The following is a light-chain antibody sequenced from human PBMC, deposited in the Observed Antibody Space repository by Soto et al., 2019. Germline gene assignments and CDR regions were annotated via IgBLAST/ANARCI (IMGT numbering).Light chain of an antibody. CDR1: SSNIGAGYE. Sequence: QSVLTQPPSVSEAPGQRVTISCTGSSSNIGAGYEAHWYQQVPGTAPKLLIYENTNRPSVVPDRFSGSKSGTSASLAITGLQAEDEAEYYCQSYDSSLSGYVFGTGTKVTVL. CDR3: QSYDSSLSGYV. CDR2: ENT. V-gene: IGLV1-40*01. J-gene: IGLJ1*01.